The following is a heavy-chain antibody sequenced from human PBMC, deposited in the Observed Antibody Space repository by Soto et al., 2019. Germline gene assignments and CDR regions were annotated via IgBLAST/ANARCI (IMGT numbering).Heavy chain of an antibody. Sequence: WGSLRLSCVASGFTFSDYYMSWIRQAPGKGLEWVSYISSGGSTISYSDSVKGRFTISRDSAKNSLYLQMNSLRAEDTAVYYCARAMYSSKTDFDYWGQGTLVTVSS. CDR1: GFTFSDYY. J-gene: IGHJ4*02. V-gene: IGHV3-11*01. CDR3: ARAMYSSKTDFDY. CDR2: ISSGGSTI. D-gene: IGHD6-13*01.